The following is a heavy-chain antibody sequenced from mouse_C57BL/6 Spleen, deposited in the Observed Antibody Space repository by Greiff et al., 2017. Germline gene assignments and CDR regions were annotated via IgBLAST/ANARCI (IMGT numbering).Heavy chain of an antibody. D-gene: IGHD1-1*01. CDR1: GYAFSSYW. CDR2: IYPGDGDT. V-gene: IGHV1-80*01. J-gene: IGHJ2*01. CDR3: ARMGGSTTVVAPLDY. Sequence: QVQLKQSGAELVKPGASVKISCKASGYAFSSYWMNWVKQRPGKGLEWIGQIYPGDGDTNYNGKFKGKATLTADKSSSTAYMQLSSLTSEDSAVYFCARMGGSTTVVAPLDYWGQGTTLTVSS.